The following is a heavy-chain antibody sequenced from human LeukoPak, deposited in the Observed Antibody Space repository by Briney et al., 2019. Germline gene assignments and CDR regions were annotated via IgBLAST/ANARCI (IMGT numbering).Heavy chain of an antibody. CDR1: GSTFSTYS. Sequence: PGGSLRLSCTASGSTFSTYSMNWVRQAPGKGLKWVSSITSSSSYIFYVDSVKGRFTISRDNAKNSLHLQMDSLRAEDSAVYYCARSATSSSSRINWFDAWGQGTLVTVSS. V-gene: IGHV3-21*01. D-gene: IGHD6-6*01. J-gene: IGHJ5*02. CDR3: ARSATSSSSRINWFDA. CDR2: ITSSSSYI.